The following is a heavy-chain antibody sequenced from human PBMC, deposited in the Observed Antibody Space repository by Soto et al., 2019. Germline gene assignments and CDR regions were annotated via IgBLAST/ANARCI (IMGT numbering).Heavy chain of an antibody. CDR2: INSGGGST. D-gene: IGHD4-17*01. Sequence: AAVKVSCKASGYTFTSYYMHWVRQAPGQGPEWMGIINSGGGSTNYARKFQDRVTLTRDTSTSTVYMEVNSLTADDTAVYYCARGGPSTVHYYFDHWGQGIVVTVS. CDR3: ARGGPSTVHYYFDH. V-gene: IGHV1-46*01. J-gene: IGHJ4*02. CDR1: GYTFTSYY.